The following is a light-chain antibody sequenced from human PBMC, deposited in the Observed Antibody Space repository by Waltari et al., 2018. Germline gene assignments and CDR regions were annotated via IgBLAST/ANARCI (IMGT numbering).Light chain of an antibody. V-gene: IGKV1-5*03. Sequence: DIQMTQSPPTLSASVGDRVTITCRASQSISSWLAWYQQKPGKAPKLLIYKASNLESGVPSRFSGSGSGTEFTLTISSLQPDDFATYYCQQYNSYSITFGQGTRLEIK. CDR3: QQYNSYSIT. J-gene: IGKJ5*01. CDR1: QSISSW. CDR2: KAS.